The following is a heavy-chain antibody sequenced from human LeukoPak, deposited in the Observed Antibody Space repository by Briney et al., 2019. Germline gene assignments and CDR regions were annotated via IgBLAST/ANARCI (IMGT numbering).Heavy chain of an antibody. J-gene: IGHJ4*02. CDR1: EFTFSSYE. CDR3: ARVAGSSGGYCYSYYFDY. Sequence: PGGSLRLSCAASEFTFSSYEMNWVRQAPGKGLEWVSYISSSGSTTYYADFVKGRFTISRDNAKNSLYLQMNSLRAEDTAVYYCARVAGSSGGYCYSYYFDYWGQGTQVTVSS. D-gene: IGHD2-15*01. V-gene: IGHV3-48*03. CDR2: ISSSGSTT.